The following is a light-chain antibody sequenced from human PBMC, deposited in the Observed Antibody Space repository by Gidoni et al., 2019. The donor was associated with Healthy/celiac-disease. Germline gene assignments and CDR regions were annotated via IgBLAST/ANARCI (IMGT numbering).Light chain of an antibody. CDR1: QSISSY. CDR2: AAS. CDR3: QQSYSTPLT. Sequence: DIQMTQSPSSLSASVGDRVTITCRANQSISSYLNWYQQKPGKAPKLLIYAASSLQSGVPSRFSGSGSGTDFTLTISSLQPEDFATYYCQQSYSTPLTFXXXTKVEIK. J-gene: IGKJ1*01. V-gene: IGKV1-39*01.